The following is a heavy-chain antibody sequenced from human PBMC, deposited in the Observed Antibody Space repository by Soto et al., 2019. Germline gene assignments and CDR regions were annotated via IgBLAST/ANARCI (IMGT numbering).Heavy chain of an antibody. CDR1: GFTFTGYW. J-gene: IGHJ4*02. CDR3: ASTRGY. CDR2: INEDGGET. V-gene: IGHV3-7*05. D-gene: IGHD3-3*01. Sequence: EVQVVESGGGLVQPGGSLRLSCSVSGFTFTGYWMKWSRQAPGKGLEWVATINEDGGETYYVDSVRGRFTVSRDSAKNSMLLQMNSLRVEDTAVYYCASTRGYWGQGTLVTVSS.